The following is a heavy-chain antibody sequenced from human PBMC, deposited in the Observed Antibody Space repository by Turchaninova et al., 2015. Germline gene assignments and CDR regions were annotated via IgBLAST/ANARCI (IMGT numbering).Heavy chain of an antibody. CDR3: ARVYGSGSYSFYYYYGMDV. V-gene: IGHV2-26*01. Sequence: QVTLKESGPVLVKPTETLTLPCTVSGFSLSNARMVVSLIRQPPGQALELLAHIFSNDKKSDSTSLKSRLTISKDTSKSQVVLTMTNMDPVDTATYYCARVYGSGSYSFYYYYGMDVWGQGTTVTVSS. CDR1: GFSLSNARMV. D-gene: IGHD3-10*01. J-gene: IGHJ6*02. CDR2: IFSNDKK.